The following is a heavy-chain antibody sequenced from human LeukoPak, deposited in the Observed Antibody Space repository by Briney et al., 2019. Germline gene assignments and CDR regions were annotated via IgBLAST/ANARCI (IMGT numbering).Heavy chain of an antibody. CDR2: ISPGDGST. D-gene: IGHD1-26*01. CDR3: ARNEEVGATTWFDP. J-gene: IGHJ5*02. CDR1: GNSFSNYY. Sequence: ASVKVSCKASGNSFSNYYMHWVRQAPGQGLEWMGIISPGDGSTNYAQKFQGRVTMTRDMSTSTVYMELSSLRSEDTAVYYCARNEEVGATTWFDPWGQGTLVTVSS. V-gene: IGHV1-46*01.